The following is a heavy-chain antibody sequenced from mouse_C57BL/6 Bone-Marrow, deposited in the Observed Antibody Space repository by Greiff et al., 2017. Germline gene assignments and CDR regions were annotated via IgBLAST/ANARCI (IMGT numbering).Heavy chain of an antibody. D-gene: IGHD2-1*01. CDR2: ISNGGGST. CDR3: AREGIYEGNYVDYAMDY. J-gene: IGHJ4*01. Sequence: EVKLVESGGGLVQPGGSLKLSCAASGFTFSDYYMYWVRQTPEKRLEWVAYISNGGGSTYYPDTVKGRFTISRDNAKNTLYRQMSRLKSEDTAMYYCAREGIYEGNYVDYAMDYWGQGTSVTVSS. V-gene: IGHV5-12*01. CDR1: GFTFSDYY.